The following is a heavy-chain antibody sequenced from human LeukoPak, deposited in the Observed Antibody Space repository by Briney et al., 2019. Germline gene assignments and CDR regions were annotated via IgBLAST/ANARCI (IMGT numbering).Heavy chain of an antibody. CDR2: ISYDGSNK. D-gene: IGHD2-2*01. CDR3: ARDEEDVVI. J-gene: IGHJ4*02. CDR1: GFTFSSYG. V-gene: IGHV3-30*03. Sequence: PGGSLRLSCAASGFTFSSYGMHWVRQAPGKGLEWVAVISYDGSNKYYADSVKGRFTISRDNSKNTLYLQMNSLRAEDTAVYYCARDEEDVVIWGQGTLVTVSS.